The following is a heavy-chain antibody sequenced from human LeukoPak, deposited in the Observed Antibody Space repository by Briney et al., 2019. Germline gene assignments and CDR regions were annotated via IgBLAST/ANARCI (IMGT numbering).Heavy chain of an antibody. CDR3: APQVYVWGSYRPIY. CDR1: GFTFSSYA. CDR2: ISGSGGST. D-gene: IGHD3-16*02. V-gene: IGHV3-23*01. J-gene: IGHJ4*02. Sequence: PGGSLRLSCAASGFTFSSYAMSWVRQAPGKGLEWVSAISGSGGSTYYADSVKGRFTISRDNSKNTLYLQMNSLRAEDTAVYYCAPQVYVWGSYRPIYWGQGTLVTVSS.